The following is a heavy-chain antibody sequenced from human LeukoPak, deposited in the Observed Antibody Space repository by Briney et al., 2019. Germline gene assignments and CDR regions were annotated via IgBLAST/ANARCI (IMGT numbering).Heavy chain of an antibody. J-gene: IGHJ4*02. CDR1: GFTFSSYA. CDR2: ISSDGGNK. V-gene: IGHV3-30*14. D-gene: IGHD3-9*01. CDR3: AKELYFETSAHIDY. Sequence: PGGSLTLSCAASGFTFSSYAMHWVRQAPGKGLEWVAVISSDGGNKYFADSVKGRFTISRDNSKNTLYLQVNSLRPEDTAVYYCAKELYFETSAHIDYWGQGTLVTVSS.